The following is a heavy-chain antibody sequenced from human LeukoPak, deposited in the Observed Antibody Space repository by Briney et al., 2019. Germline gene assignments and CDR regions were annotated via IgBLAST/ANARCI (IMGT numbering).Heavy chain of an antibody. V-gene: IGHV1-69*06. CDR2: IIPIFGTA. CDR1: GGTFSSYA. D-gene: IGHD3-22*01. J-gene: IGHJ4*02. Sequence: GASVKVSCKASGGTFSSYAISWVRQAPGRGLEWMGGIIPIFGTANYAQKFQGRVTITADKSTSTAYMELSSLRSEDTAVYYCARGYSSGYYYYFDYWGQGTLVTVSS. CDR3: ARGYSSGYYYYFDY.